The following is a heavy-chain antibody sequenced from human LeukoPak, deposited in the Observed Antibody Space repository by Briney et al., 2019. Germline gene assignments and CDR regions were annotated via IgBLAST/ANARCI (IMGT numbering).Heavy chain of an antibody. V-gene: IGHV4-59*01. CDR2: IYYSGST. CDR1: GGSISSYY. CDR3: ARDLMGFDY. D-gene: IGHD1-26*01. Sequence: SETLSLTCTVSGGSISSYYWSWIRQPPGKGLEWIGYIYYSGSTNYNPSLKSRVTISVDTSKNQFSLKLSSVTAADTAVYYCARDLMGFDYWGQGPWSPSPQ. J-gene: IGHJ4*02.